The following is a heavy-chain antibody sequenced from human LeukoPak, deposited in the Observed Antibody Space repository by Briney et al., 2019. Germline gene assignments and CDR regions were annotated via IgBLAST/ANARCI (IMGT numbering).Heavy chain of an antibody. CDR1: GGSLRGYY. V-gene: IGHV4-34*01. CDR2: INHSGST. D-gene: IGHD2-2*01. J-gene: IGHJ4*02. Sequence: PSETLSLTCAVYGGSLRGYYWSWIRQPPGKGLEWIGEINHSGSTNYNPSLKSRVTISLDTSMKKFSLKLNSVTAADTAVYYCASTERCSTTCPLDYWGQGTLVTVSS. CDR3: ASTERCSTTCPLDY.